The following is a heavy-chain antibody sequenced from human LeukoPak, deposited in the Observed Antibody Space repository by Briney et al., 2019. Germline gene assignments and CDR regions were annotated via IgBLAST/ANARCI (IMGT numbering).Heavy chain of an antibody. CDR2: IIPILGIA. J-gene: IGHJ6*02. Sequence: GASVKVSCKASGGTFSSYAISWVRQAPGQGLEWMGRIIPILGIANYAQKSQGRVTITADKSTSTAYMELSSLRSEDTAVYYCARDPGSHVVVPAAIRPYGMDVWGQGTTVTVSS. CDR1: GGTFSSYA. CDR3: ARDPGSHVVVPAAIRPYGMDV. V-gene: IGHV1-69*04. D-gene: IGHD2-2*02.